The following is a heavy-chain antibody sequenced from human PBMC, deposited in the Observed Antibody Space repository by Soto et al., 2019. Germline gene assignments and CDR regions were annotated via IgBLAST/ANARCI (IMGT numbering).Heavy chain of an antibody. J-gene: IGHJ6*02. V-gene: IGHV6-1*01. CDR2: TYYRSKWYN. D-gene: IGHD6-13*01. CDR3: ARDRGLSGIAAAGTFNGMDV. Sequence: SQTLSLTCAISGGSVSSNSAAWNWIRQSPSRGLEWLGRTYYRSKWYNDYAVSVKSRITINPDTSKNQFSLQLNSVTPEDTAVYYCARDRGLSGIAAAGTFNGMDVWGQGTTVTVSS. CDR1: GGSVSSNSAA.